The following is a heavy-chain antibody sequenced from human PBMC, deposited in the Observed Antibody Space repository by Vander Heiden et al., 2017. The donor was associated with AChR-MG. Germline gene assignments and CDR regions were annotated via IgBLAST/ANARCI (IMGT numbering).Heavy chain of an antibody. D-gene: IGHD2-2*01. CDR2: INPNSGGT. J-gene: IGHJ6*03. V-gene: IGHV1-2*02. CDR3: ARDRAVVVPAATRVYMDV. CDR1: GYTFTGYY. Sequence: QVQLVQSGAEVKKPGASVKVSCKASGYTFTGYYMHWVRQAPGQGLEWMGWINPNSGGTNYAQKFQGRVTMTRDTSISTAYMELSRLRSDDTAVYYCARDRAVVVPAATRVYMDVWGKGTTVTVSS.